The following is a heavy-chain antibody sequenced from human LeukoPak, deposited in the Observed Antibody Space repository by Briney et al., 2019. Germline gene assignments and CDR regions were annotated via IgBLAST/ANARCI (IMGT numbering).Heavy chain of an antibody. J-gene: IGHJ4*02. CDR3: IRDLRGRDDY. Sequence: GGSLRLSCSASGFTFSRYAMSWVRQAPGKGLVWVSRINEDGRTTTYADSVKGRFTIFRDNAKNTLYLEMNSLSAEDTALYFCIRDLRGRDDYWGQGTLVTVSS. CDR2: INEDGRTT. V-gene: IGHV3-74*01. D-gene: IGHD5-24*01. CDR1: GFTFSRYA.